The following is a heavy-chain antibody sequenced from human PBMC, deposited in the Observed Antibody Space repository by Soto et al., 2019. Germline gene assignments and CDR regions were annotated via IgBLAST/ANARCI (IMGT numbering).Heavy chain of an antibody. CDR1: GSSISGFS. CDR3: VRDGTKTLRDCFDP. J-gene: IGHJ5*02. Sequence: PSESLSLTCTASGSSISGFSWSWVRKSAGKGLEWIGRIYATGTTYYNPSLKSRVMKSVDTSKKQFSLKLSSVTAADTAVYYCVRDGTKTLRDCFDPWGQGISVTVSS. D-gene: IGHD1-1*01. V-gene: IGHV4-4*07. CDR2: IYATGTT.